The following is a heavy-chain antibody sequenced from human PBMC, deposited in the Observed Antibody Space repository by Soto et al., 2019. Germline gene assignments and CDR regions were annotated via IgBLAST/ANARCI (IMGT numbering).Heavy chain of an antibody. V-gene: IGHV3-23*01. Sequence: GGSLRLSCAASGFTFSSYAMSWVRQAPGKGLEWVSDISGSGATTYYADSVKGRFTASRDNSKNTLYLQINSLRAEGTALYYCAKDSSNWHRGRFSWFDPWGQGTLVTVSS. CDR3: AKDSSNWHRGRFSWFDP. D-gene: IGHD6-13*01. CDR2: ISGSGATT. CDR1: GFTFSSYA. J-gene: IGHJ5*02.